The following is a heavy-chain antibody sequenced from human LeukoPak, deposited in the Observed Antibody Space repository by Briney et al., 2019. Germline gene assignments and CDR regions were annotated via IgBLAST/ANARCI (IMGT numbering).Heavy chain of an antibody. D-gene: IGHD2-2*01. Sequence: SLXLSCAASGFTXSNYGMHWVRQAPGKGVEWVAVIAYDEINTKHADSVKGRFTVSRDNSKKTLFLQMNSLRAEDTAVYYCAKADCGSTSCHPDYWGQGTLVTVSS. CDR3: AKADCGSTSCHPDY. V-gene: IGHV3-30*18. CDR2: IAYDEINT. J-gene: IGHJ4*02. CDR1: GFTXSNYG.